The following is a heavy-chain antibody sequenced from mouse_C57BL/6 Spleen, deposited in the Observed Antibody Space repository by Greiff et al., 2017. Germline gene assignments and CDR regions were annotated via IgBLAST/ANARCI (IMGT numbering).Heavy chain of an antibody. J-gene: IGHJ2*01. CDR2: IYPGSGST. CDR1: GYTFTSYW. V-gene: IGHV1-55*01. D-gene: IGHD2-4*01. Sequence: VQLQQPGAELVKPGASVKMSCKASGYTFTSYWITWVKQRPGQGLEWIGDIYPGSGSTNYNEKFKSKATLTVDTSSSTAYMQLRSLKSEDSAVYYCAFYCDYGEYYFGYWGQGTTLTVAS. CDR3: AFYCDYGEYYFGY.